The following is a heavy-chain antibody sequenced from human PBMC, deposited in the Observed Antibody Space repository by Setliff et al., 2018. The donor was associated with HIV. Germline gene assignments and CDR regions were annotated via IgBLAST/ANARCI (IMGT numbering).Heavy chain of an antibody. CDR2: IIPIFGTA. Sequence: SVKVSCKASGGTFSGYAISWVRQAPGQGLEWMGGIIPIFGTANYAQKFQGRVTITTDESTSTAYMELSSLRSEDTAVYYCATYPGSGAAAGIRNYGMDVWGQGTTVTVSS. J-gene: IGHJ6*02. D-gene: IGHD6-13*01. CDR3: ATYPGSGAAAGIRNYGMDV. V-gene: IGHV1-69*05. CDR1: GGTFSGYA.